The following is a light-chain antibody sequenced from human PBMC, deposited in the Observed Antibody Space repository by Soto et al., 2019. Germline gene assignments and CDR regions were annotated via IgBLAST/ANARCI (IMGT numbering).Light chain of an antibody. J-gene: IGKJ2*01. Sequence: EIVLTQSPGTLSLSPGERATLSCRTSQSVSSTFLAWYQQKPGQAPRLLIYAASSRATGIPDRFSGSVSGPDFTLTTTRLEPEDFAVYYCQQYGTSLYTFGQGTKLEIK. CDR3: QQYGTSLYT. CDR1: QSVSSTF. CDR2: AAS. V-gene: IGKV3-20*01.